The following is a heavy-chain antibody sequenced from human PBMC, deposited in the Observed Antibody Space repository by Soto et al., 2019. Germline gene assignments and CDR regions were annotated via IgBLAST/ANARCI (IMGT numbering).Heavy chain of an antibody. CDR3: ARFGRGDSYYGMDV. CDR1: GDSISSYY. D-gene: IGHD2-21*02. J-gene: IGHJ6*02. Sequence: SETLSLTCTVSGDSISSYYWTWIRQPPGKGLEWIGYIHSSGSTNYNPSFKSRVTMSVDTSKNHFSLRLSSVTTADTAVYYCARFGRGDSYYGMDVWGQGTTVTVSS. CDR2: IHSSGST. V-gene: IGHV4-4*09.